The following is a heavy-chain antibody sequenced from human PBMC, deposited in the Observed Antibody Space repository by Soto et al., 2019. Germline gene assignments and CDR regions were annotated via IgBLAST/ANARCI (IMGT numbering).Heavy chain of an antibody. CDR1: GGGNLIDYR. CDR3: ARGGDGYNFGPVY. D-gene: IGHD2-21*01. V-gene: IGHV1-69*13. J-gene: IGHJ4*02. Sequence: GASVKVSCKASGGGNLIDYRTTWVRRAPGQGLEWMGGIIPKLGSANYAQNFQGRVTVTADESTNTVYMELRSLRSDDTAVYSCARGGDGYNFGPVYWGQGTPVTVSS. CDR2: IIPKLGSA.